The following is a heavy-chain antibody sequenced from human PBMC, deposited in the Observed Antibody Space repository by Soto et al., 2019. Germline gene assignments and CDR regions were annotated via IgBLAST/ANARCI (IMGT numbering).Heavy chain of an antibody. Sequence: EVQLVESGGGLVQPGGSLRLSCAASGFTFSDHYMDWVRQAPGKGLGWVGRSNNKADSYTTEYAASVKGRFTISRDGSKNSLFLQMSSLKTGDTAGYYCTVWGSGNDFGAAWGQGILVTVSS. J-gene: IGHJ4*02. CDR1: GFTFSDHY. CDR3: TVWGSGNDFGAA. CDR2: SNNKADSYTT. D-gene: IGHD3-10*01. V-gene: IGHV3-72*01.